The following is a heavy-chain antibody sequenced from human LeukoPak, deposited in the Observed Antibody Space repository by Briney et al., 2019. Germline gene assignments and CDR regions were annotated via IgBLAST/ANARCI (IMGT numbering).Heavy chain of an antibody. J-gene: IGHJ4*02. Sequence: ASVTVSCKVSGYTLTEVSMHWVRQAPGKGLEWMGGFDPEDGETIYAQKFQGRVTMTEDTSTDTAHMELSSLRSEDTAVYYCATDLPVAGTFSYWGQGTLVTVSS. CDR2: FDPEDGET. D-gene: IGHD6-19*01. V-gene: IGHV1-24*01. CDR1: GYTLTEVS. CDR3: ATDLPVAGTFSY.